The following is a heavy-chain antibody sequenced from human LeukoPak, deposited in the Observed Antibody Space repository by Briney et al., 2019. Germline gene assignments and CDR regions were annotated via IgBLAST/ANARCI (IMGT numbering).Heavy chain of an antibody. D-gene: IGHD4-11*01. Sequence: SETLSLTCTVSGGSISSYYWSWIRQPPGKGLEWIGYIYYSGSTNYNPSLKSRVTISVDTSKNQFSLKQSSVTAADTAVYYCARDRGVTTWFDPWGQGTLVTVSS. V-gene: IGHV4-59*12. CDR2: IYYSGST. J-gene: IGHJ5*02. CDR1: GGSISSYY. CDR3: ARDRGVTTWFDP.